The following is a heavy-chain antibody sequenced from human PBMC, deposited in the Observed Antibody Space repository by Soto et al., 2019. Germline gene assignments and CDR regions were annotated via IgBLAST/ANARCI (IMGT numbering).Heavy chain of an antibody. V-gene: IGHV4-4*07. Sequence: QVQLQESGPGLVKPSETLSLTCTVSGGSISSYYWSWIRQPAGKGLEWIGRIYTSGSTNYNPSLKSLVNVSVDTSKNQFSLNLSYVTAADSAVYYCARDGTMVRGVIELWGQGTTVNVSS. CDR3: ARDGTMVRGVIEL. J-gene: IGHJ6*02. D-gene: IGHD3-10*01. CDR2: IYTSGST. CDR1: GGSISSYY.